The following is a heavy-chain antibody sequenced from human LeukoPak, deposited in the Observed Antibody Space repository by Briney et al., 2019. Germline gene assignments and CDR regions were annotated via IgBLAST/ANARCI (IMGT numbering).Heavy chain of an antibody. CDR2: ISGDGTAR. J-gene: IGHJ5*02. Sequence: GGSLRLSCAASGFTFSSNWMHWVRQVPGKGLVWVSRISGDGTARNYADSVKGRFTIPRDDAKNTVDLQMNSLRGEDTAVYYCVRGRGSYGWFDPWGQGTLVTVSS. D-gene: IGHD3-10*01. CDR1: GFTFSSNW. V-gene: IGHV3-74*01. CDR3: VRGRGSYGWFDP.